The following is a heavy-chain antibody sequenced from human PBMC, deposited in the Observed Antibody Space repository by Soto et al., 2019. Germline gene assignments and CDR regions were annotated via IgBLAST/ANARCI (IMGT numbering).Heavy chain of an antibody. D-gene: IGHD3-9*01. CDR1: GGSISSYY. CDR2: IYYSGST. J-gene: IGHJ6*02. Sequence: ETLSLTCTVSGGSISSYYWSWIRQPPGKGLEWIGYIYYSGSTNYNPSLKSRVTMSVDTSKNQFSLKLSSVTAADTAVYYCARDRGDYDILTGYSPYYGMDVWGQGTTVTVSS. CDR3: ARDRGDYDILTGYSPYYGMDV. V-gene: IGHV4-59*01.